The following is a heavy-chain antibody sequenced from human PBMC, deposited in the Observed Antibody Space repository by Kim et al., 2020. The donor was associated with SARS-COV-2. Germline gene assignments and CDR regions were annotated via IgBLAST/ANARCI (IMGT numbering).Heavy chain of an antibody. J-gene: IGHJ4*02. D-gene: IGHD6-13*01. Sequence: NPSPKSRVTMAVDTSKNQFSLKLSSVTAADTAVYYCARRAAGTYYFDYWGQGTLVTVSS. V-gene: IGHV4-4*07. CDR3: ARRAAGTYYFDY.